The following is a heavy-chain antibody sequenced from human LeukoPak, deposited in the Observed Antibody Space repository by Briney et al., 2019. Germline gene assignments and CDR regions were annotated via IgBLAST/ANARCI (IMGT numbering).Heavy chain of an antibody. D-gene: IGHD1-26*01. CDR2: ISPTGSTT. Sequence: GGSLRLSCTASGFSFSGHWMHWARHLPGKGLVWVSRISPTGSTTSYADSVKGRFTVSRDNAKNTLYLQVNNLRAEDTAVYYCARRYSGSYTSMFDYWGQGTLVTVSS. CDR1: GFSFSGHW. CDR3: ARRYSGSYTSMFDY. V-gene: IGHV3-74*01. J-gene: IGHJ4*02.